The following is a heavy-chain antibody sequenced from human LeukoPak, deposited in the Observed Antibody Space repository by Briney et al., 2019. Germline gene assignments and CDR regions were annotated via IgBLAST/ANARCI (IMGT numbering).Heavy chain of an antibody. D-gene: IGHD1-26*01. CDR2: ISWNSGSI. CDR3: AKAPASIVGATGAFDY. J-gene: IGHJ4*02. Sequence: PGGSLRLSCAASGFTFDDYAMHWVRQAPGKGLEWVSGISWNSGSIGYADSVKGRFTISRDNAKNSLYLQMNSLRAEDTALYYCAKAPASIVGATGAFDYWGQGTLVTVSS. V-gene: IGHV3-9*01. CDR1: GFTFDDYA.